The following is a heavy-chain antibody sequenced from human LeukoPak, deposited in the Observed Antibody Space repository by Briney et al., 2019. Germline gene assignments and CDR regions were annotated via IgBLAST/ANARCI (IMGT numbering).Heavy chain of an antibody. Sequence: ASVKVSCKASGYTFTSYDINWVRQATGQGLEWMGWMNPSGGSTSYAQKFQGRVTMTRDMSTSTVYMELSSLRSEDTAVYYCARGLRGSGWSEYFQHWGQGTLVTVSS. J-gene: IGHJ1*01. CDR3: ARGLRGSGWSEYFQH. D-gene: IGHD6-19*01. CDR1: GYTFTSYD. V-gene: IGHV1-8*02. CDR2: MNPSGGST.